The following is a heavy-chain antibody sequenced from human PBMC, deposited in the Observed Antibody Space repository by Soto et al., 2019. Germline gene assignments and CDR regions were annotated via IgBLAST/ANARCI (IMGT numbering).Heavy chain of an antibody. D-gene: IGHD4-17*01. Sequence: GESLKISCECSGYNFATYWIGWVRQMPGRGLEWMGVIYPADSDTRYSPSFQGQVTISADKSISTAYLQWSSLKASDTAIYYCARIYGDYIKFDYWGQGTLVTVS. CDR2: IYPADSDT. J-gene: IGHJ4*02. V-gene: IGHV5-51*01. CDR1: GYNFATYW. CDR3: ARIYGDYIKFDY.